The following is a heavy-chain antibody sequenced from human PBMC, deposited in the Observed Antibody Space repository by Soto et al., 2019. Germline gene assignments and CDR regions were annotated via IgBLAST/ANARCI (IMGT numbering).Heavy chain of an antibody. CDR1: GFTFSSYS. J-gene: IGHJ6*02. D-gene: IGHD3-3*01. CDR3: ARDQLRFLEWGDVPAGFGYYYYYYGMDV. Sequence: GGSLRLSCAASGFTFSSYSMNWVRQAPGKGLEWVSSISSSSSYIYYADSVKGRFTISRDNAKNSLYLQMNSLRAEDTAVYYCARDQLRFLEWGDVPAGFGYYYYYYGMDVWGQGTTVTVSS. CDR2: ISSSSSYI. V-gene: IGHV3-21*01.